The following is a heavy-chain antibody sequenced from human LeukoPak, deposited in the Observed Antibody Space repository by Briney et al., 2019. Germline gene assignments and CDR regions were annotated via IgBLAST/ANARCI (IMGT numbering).Heavy chain of an antibody. D-gene: IGHD1-26*01. CDR1: GFTFSNYG. J-gene: IGHJ4*02. CDR3: AKPTRGSGSFLIDY. CDR2: IWYDGSYK. Sequence: GGSLRLSCAASGFTFSNYGMHWVRQAPGKGLEWVAVIWYDGSYKYYVDSVKGRFTISRDNSKNTLYLQMNSLGAEDTAVYYCAKPTRGSGSFLIDYWGQGTLVTVSS. V-gene: IGHV3-33*06.